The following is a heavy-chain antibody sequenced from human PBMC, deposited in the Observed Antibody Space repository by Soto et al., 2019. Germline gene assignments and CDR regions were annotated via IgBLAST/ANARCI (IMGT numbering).Heavy chain of an antibody. J-gene: IGHJ4*02. V-gene: IGHV4-30-4*01. Sequence: SETLSLTSTVSGGSISSGDYYWSWIRQPPGKGLEWIGYIYYSGSTYYNPSLKSRVTISVDTSKNQFSLKLSSVTAADTAVYYCASVELEASAPTDYWGQGTLVTVS. CDR3: ASVELEASAPTDY. D-gene: IGHD3-3*01. CDR1: GGSISSGDYY. CDR2: IYYSGST.